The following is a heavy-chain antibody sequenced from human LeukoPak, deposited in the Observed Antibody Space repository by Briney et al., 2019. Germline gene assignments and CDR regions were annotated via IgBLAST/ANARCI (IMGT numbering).Heavy chain of an antibody. CDR3: ARDRGYGDYVGAFDI. D-gene: IGHD4-17*01. CDR1: GFTFSSYA. CDR2: ISSSSSTI. Sequence: GGSLRLSCAASGFTFSSYAMSWVRQAPGKGLEWVSHISSSSSTIYYADSVKGRFTISRDNAKNSLYLQMNSLRDEDTAVYYCARDRGYGDYVGAFDIWGQGTMVTVSS. J-gene: IGHJ3*02. V-gene: IGHV3-48*02.